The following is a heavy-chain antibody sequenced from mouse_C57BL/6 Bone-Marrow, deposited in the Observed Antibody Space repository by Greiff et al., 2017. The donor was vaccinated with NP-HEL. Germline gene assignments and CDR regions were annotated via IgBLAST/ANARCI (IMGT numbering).Heavy chain of an antibody. D-gene: IGHD1-1*01. CDR1: GYSFTDYN. V-gene: IGHV1-39*01. CDR2: INPNYGTT. Sequence: EVKLQESGPELVKPGASVKISCKASGYSFTDYNMNWVKQSNGKSLEWIGVINPNYGTTSYNQKFKGKATLTVDQSSSTAYMQLNSLTSEDSAVYYCARGTTVVRYYAMDYWGQGTSVTVSS. CDR3: ARGTTVVRYYAMDY. J-gene: IGHJ4*01.